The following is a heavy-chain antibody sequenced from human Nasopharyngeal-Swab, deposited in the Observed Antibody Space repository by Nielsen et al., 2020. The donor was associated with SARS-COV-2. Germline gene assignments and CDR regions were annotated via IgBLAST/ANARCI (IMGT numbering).Heavy chain of an antibody. Sequence: GESLKISCAASGFTFSSYAMSWVRQAPGKGLEWVSAISGSGGSTTYADSVKGRFTISRDNTKNTLYLQMNSLRAEDTAVYYCARDSPWQELDYWGQGTLVTVSS. D-gene: IGHD1-1*01. J-gene: IGHJ4*02. CDR1: GFTFSSYA. V-gene: IGHV3-23*01. CDR3: ARDSPWQELDY. CDR2: ISGSGGST.